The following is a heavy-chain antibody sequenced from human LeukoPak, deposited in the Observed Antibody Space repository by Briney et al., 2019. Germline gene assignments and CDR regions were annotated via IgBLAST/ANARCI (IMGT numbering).Heavy chain of an antibody. CDR3: ARHTRPGHSGYENAFDI. Sequence: SETLSLTCTVSGGSISGGDYYWNWVRQHPGKGLEWIGNVFDSGSTHYNPSLKSRVTISVDTSKNQFSLRLSSVTAADTAVYYCARHTRPGHSGYENAFDIWGQGTMVTVSS. D-gene: IGHD5-12*01. CDR1: GGSISGGDYY. CDR2: VFDSGST. J-gene: IGHJ3*02. V-gene: IGHV4-39*01.